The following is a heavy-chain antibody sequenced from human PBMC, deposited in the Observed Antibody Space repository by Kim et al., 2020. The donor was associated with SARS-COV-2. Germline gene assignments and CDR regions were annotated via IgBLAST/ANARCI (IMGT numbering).Heavy chain of an antibody. V-gene: IGHV1-46*01. CDR3: ARVSPNVFLSSSWYFDY. D-gene: IGHD6-13*01. Sequence: ASVKVSCKASGYTFTSYYMHWVRQAPGQGLEWMGIINPSGGSTSYAQKFQGRVTMTRDTSTSTVYMELSSLRSEDTAVYYCARVSPNVFLSSSWYFDYWGQGTLVTVSS. J-gene: IGHJ4*02. CDR2: INPSGGST. CDR1: GYTFTSYY.